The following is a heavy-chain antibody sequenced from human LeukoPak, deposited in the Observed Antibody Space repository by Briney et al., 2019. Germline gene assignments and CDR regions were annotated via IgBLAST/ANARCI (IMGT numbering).Heavy chain of an antibody. Sequence: QSGGSLRLSCAASGFTFSSYGMHWVRQAPGKGLEWVAVISYDGSNKYYADSVKGGFTISRDNSKNTLYLQMNSLRAEDTAVYYCAKDRRGYSYGYAFDYWGQGTLVTVSS. CDR1: GFTFSSYG. V-gene: IGHV3-30*18. CDR3: AKDRRGYSYGYAFDY. J-gene: IGHJ4*02. CDR2: ISYDGSNK. D-gene: IGHD5-18*01.